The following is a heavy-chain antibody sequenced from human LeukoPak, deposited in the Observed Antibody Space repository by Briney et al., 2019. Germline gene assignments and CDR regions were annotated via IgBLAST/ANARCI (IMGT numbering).Heavy chain of an antibody. CDR3: ARVWNLGDAFDI. D-gene: IGHD3-3*01. Sequence: SETLSLTCTVSGGSISSGGYYWSWIRQHPGKGLEWIGYIYYSGSTYYNPSLKSRVTISVDTSKNQFSLKLSSVTAADTAVYYCARVWNLGDAFDIWGQGTMVTVSS. J-gene: IGHJ3*02. V-gene: IGHV4-31*03. CDR1: GGSISSGGYY. CDR2: IYYSGST.